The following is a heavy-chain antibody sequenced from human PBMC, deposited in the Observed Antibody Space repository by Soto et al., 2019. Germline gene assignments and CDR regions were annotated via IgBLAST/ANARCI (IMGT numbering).Heavy chain of an antibody. CDR1: GFILSNYA. Sequence: GGSLRLSCAASGFILSNYAMHWVRQGPGRGLEYLASIRSSGSGTHYADSVKGRFTISRDNSKNTLYLQMGSLRTDDTALYHWARDARVSGTYYYYYMDVWGKGTTVTVSS. V-gene: IGHV3-64*02. CDR2: IRSSGSGT. D-gene: IGHD3-3*01. J-gene: IGHJ6*03. CDR3: ARDARVSGTYYYYYMDV.